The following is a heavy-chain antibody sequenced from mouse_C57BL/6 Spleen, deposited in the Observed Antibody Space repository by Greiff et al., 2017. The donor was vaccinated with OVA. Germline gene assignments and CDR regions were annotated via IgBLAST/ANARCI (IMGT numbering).Heavy chain of an antibody. V-gene: IGHV1-76*01. D-gene: IGHD1-3*01. CDR2: IDPESGNT. J-gene: IGHJ4*01. Sequence: QVQLQQSGAELVRPGASVKLSCKASGYTFTDYYINWVKQRPGQGLEWIGRIDPESGNTYYNPKFQGKATLTADKSSSTAYMQLSSLTSEDSAVYFCAKYNYDVRYAMDYWGQGTSVTVSS. CDR3: AKYNYDVRYAMDY. CDR1: GYTFTDYY.